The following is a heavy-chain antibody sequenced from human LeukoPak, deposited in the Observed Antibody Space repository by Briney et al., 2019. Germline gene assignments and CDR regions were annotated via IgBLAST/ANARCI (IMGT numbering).Heavy chain of an antibody. D-gene: IGHD1/OR15-1a*01. V-gene: IGHV4-59*01. J-gene: IGHJ4*02. Sequence: SETLSLTCSVSGVSIRSYYWSWIRQPPGKGLEWIGNFYCSGSTNYTPSLKSRVTISVDTSKNQFSLKLSSVTAADTAVYYCVGGTFTYYYFDYWGQGTLVTFSS. CDR2: FYCSGST. CDR1: GVSIRSYY. CDR3: VGGTFTYYYFDY.